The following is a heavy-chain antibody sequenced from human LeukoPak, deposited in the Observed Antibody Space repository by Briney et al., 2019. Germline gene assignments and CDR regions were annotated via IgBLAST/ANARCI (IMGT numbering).Heavy chain of an antibody. CDR3: ARATEDSYCGGDCSWGY. CDR2: IYTSGST. V-gene: IGHV4-61*02. J-gene: IGHJ4*02. CDR1: GGSISSGSYY. Sequence: SETLSRTCTVSGGSISSGSYYWSWIRQPAGKGLEWIGRIYTSGSTNYNPSLKSRVTISVDTSKNQFSLKLSSVTAADTAVYYCARATEDSYCGGDCSWGYWGQGTLVTVSS. D-gene: IGHD2-21*01.